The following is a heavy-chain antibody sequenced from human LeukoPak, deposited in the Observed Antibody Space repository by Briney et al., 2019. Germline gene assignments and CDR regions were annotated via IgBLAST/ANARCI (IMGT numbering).Heavy chain of an antibody. CDR3: AREMAAVVDY. D-gene: IGHD5-24*01. Sequence: SETLSLTCTVSGGSISSYYWSWIRQPPGKGLEWIGNIYYSGSTYYNPSLKSRVTISVDTSKNQFSLKLSSVTAADTAVYYCAREMAAVVDYWGQGTLVTVSS. CDR1: GGSISSYY. J-gene: IGHJ4*02. V-gene: IGHV4-59*04. CDR2: IYYSGST.